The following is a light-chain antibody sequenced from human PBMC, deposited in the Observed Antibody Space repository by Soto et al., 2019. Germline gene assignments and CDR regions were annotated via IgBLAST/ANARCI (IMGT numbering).Light chain of an antibody. J-gene: IGKJ3*01. CDR2: GAS. CDR3: QQYGTSPGLFT. CDR1: QSVDNNY. Sequence: EIVLAQSPGSLSLSPGERATLSFRASQSVDNNYLAWYQQKPGQAPRLLIYGASTRATGIPNRFSGSGSGTDFTLTISRLEPEDFAVYFCQQYGTSPGLFTFGPGTKVDIK. V-gene: IGKV3-20*01.